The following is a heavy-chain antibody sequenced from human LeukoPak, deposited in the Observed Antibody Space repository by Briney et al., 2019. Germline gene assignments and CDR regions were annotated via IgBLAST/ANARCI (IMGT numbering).Heavy chain of an antibody. J-gene: IGHJ4*02. Sequence: ASVKVSCKASGYTFTSYGISWVRQAPGQGLEWMGWINAGNGNTKYSQKFQGRVTITRDTSASTAYMELSSLRSEDTAVYNCARDSIYGDYYFDYWGQGTLVTVSS. V-gene: IGHV1-3*01. CDR1: GYTFTSYG. D-gene: IGHD4-17*01. CDR3: ARDSIYGDYYFDY. CDR2: INAGNGNT.